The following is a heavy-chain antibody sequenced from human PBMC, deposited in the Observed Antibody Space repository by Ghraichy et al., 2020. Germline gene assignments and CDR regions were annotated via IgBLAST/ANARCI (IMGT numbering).Heavy chain of an antibody. D-gene: IGHD6-13*01. CDR1: GYTFTSYY. J-gene: IGHJ4*02. Sequence: ASVKVSCKASGYTFTSYYMHWVRQAPGQGLEWMGIINPSGGSTSYAQKFQGRVTMTRDTSTSTVYMELSSLRSEDTAVYYCARFPSGSSWSTDNFDYWGQGTLVTVSS. V-gene: IGHV1-46*01. CDR3: ARFPSGSSWSTDNFDY. CDR2: INPSGGST.